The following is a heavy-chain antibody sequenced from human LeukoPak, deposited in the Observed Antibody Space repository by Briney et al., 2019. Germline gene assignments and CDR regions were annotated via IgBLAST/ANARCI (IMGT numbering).Heavy chain of an antibody. Sequence: GGSLRLSCAASGFTFSSYSMNWVRQAPGKGLEWVSSISSSSSYIYYADSVKGRFTISRENAKNSLYLQMNSLRAEDTAVYYCAREDGDYAFDYWGQGTLVTVSS. V-gene: IGHV3-21*01. D-gene: IGHD4-17*01. CDR3: AREDGDYAFDY. J-gene: IGHJ4*02. CDR1: GFTFSSYS. CDR2: ISSSSSYI.